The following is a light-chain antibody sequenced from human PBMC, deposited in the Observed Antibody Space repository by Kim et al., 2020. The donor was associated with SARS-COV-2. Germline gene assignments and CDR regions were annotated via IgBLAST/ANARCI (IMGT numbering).Light chain of an antibody. CDR2: GAS. CDR3: QQYGSSPES. J-gene: IGKJ2*01. V-gene: IGKV3-20*01. CDR1: QSVSSSY. Sequence: EIVLTQSPGTLSLSPGERATLSCRASQSVSSSYLAWYQQKPGQAPRLLIYGASSRATGIPDRFSGSGSGTDFTLTISRLEPEGFAVYYCQQYGSSPESFGQGTKLEI.